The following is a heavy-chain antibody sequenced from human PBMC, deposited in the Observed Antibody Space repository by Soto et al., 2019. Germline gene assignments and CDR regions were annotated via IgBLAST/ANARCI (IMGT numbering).Heavy chain of an antibody. J-gene: IGHJ4*02. D-gene: IGHD6-6*01. Sequence: EVQLLESGGGLVQPGGSLRLSCAASGFTFSSYAMSWVRQAPGKGLEWVSAISGSGGSTYYADSVKGRFTISRDNSKNTLYLQMYSLRAEDTAVYYCAKAYSSSFNYFDYWGQGTLVTVSS. CDR3: AKAYSSSFNYFDY. CDR1: GFTFSSYA. V-gene: IGHV3-23*01. CDR2: ISGSGGST.